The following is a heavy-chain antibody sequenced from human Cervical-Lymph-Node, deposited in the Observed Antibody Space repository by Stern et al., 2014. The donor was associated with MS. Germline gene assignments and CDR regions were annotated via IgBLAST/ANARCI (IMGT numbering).Heavy chain of an antibody. D-gene: IGHD3-10*01. CDR1: GYTFSSYG. CDR2: INAGNGET. CDR3: ATHVPVPRGWF. Sequence: VQLVQSGAEVKKPGASVKVSCKASGYTFSSYGMHWVRQAPGQRPEWMGWINAGNGETKYSQKFQGRVTMSRDISATTAYMELSTLRSEDTAVYYCATHVPVPRGWFWGQGTLVTVSS. J-gene: IGHJ4*02. V-gene: IGHV1-3*01.